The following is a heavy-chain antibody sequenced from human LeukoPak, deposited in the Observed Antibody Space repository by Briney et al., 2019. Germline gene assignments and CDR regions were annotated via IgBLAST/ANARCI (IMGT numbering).Heavy chain of an antibody. CDR1: GYTFAGYY. V-gene: IGHV1-2*02. Sequence: ASVKVSCKASGYTFAGYYMHWVRRAPGQGPEWMGWIGPNSGDTNYAQKFQGRVTMTRDSSITTAYMELSRLRSDDTAMYYCARGREPVYFFDYWGQGTLVTVSS. D-gene: IGHD1-26*01. CDR2: IGPNSGDT. CDR3: ARGREPVYFFDY. J-gene: IGHJ4*02.